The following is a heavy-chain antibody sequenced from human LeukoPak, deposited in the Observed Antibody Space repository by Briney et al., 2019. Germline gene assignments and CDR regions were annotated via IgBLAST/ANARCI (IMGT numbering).Heavy chain of an antibody. CDR3: ARGDSSSWYWNWFDP. D-gene: IGHD6-13*01. V-gene: IGHV1-2*02. CDR1: GYTFTGYY. CDR2: INPNSGGT. J-gene: IGHJ5*02. Sequence: GASVKVSCKASGYTFTGYYMHWVRQAPGQGLEWMGWINPNSGGTNYAQKFQGRVTMTRDTSISTAYMELSRLRSDDTAVYYCARGDSSSWYWNWFDPWGQGTLVTVSS.